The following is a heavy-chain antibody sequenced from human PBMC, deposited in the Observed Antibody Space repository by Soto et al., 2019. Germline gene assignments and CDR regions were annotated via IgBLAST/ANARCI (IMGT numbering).Heavy chain of an antibody. D-gene: IGHD5-12*01. CDR3: VRDRDGYPKSYFDY. CDR2: IWYDGSNK. V-gene: IGHV3-33*01. J-gene: IGHJ4*02. CDR1: GFTFSRYG. Sequence: GGSLRLSCAASGFTFSRYGMHWVRQAPGKGLEWVAVIWYDGSNKYYAEPVKGRFTISRDNSKNTLYLQMDSLRGEDTAEYFCVRDRDGYPKSYFDYWGQGVLVTVSS.